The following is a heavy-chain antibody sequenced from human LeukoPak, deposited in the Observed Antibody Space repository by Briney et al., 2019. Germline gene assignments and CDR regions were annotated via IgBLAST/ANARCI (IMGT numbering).Heavy chain of an antibody. CDR2: INTNTGNP. CDR1: GYTFTSYA. Sequence: GASVKVSCKASGYTFTSYAMNWVRQAPGQGLEWMGWINTNTGNPTYAQGFTGRFVFSLDTSVSTAYLQINSLKAEDTAVYHCARGYYDFWSGYHAQYFRHWGQGTLVTVSS. D-gene: IGHD3-3*01. V-gene: IGHV7-4-1*02. J-gene: IGHJ1*01. CDR3: ARGYYDFWSGYHAQYFRH.